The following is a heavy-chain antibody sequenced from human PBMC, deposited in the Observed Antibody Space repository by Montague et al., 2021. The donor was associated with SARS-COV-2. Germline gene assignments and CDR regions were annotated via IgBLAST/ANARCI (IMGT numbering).Heavy chain of an antibody. CDR2: IYYSGST. V-gene: IGHV4-59*08. D-gene: IGHD2-21*02. J-gene: IGHJ3*02. CDR3: SGHGPCVVVTAIHDTFDI. CDR1: GGSISTYY. Sequence: SETLSLTCTVSGGSISTYYWSWIRQPPGKGLEWIGYIYYSGSTNYNPSLKSRVTITVDTSKNQFSLKLSSVTAADTAVYYFSGHGPCVVVTAIHDTFDIWGQGTMVTVSS.